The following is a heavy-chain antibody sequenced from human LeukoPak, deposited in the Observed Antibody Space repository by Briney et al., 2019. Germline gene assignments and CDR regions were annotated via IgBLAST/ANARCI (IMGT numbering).Heavy chain of an antibody. CDR3: ARAYSSSRRYENDC. V-gene: IGHV4-39*01. D-gene: IGHD3-22*01. J-gene: IGHJ4*02. Sequence: PSETLSLTRTVSGGSISSSSYYWGRIRQPPGKGLEWIGSMHYSGITHYNPSLKSRVTISVDTSKNQFSLKLTSLSAADSAVYSCARAYSSSRRYENDCWGQGTLVTVSS. CDR1: GGSISSSSYY. CDR2: MHYSGIT.